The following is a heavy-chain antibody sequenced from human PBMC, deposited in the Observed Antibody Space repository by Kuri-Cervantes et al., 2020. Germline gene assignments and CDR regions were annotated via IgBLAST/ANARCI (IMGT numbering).Heavy chain of an antibody. V-gene: IGHV1-3*02. J-gene: IGHJ5*02. D-gene: IGHD2-15*01. CDR1: GYTFTSYA. CDR2: SNAGNGNT. Sequence: ASVKVSCKASGYTFTSYAMHWVRQAPGQRLEWMGWSNAGNGNTKYSQEFQGRVTITADKSTSTAYMELSSLRSEDTAVYYCASDCSGGSCYSAFWFDPWGQGTLVTVSS. CDR3: ASDCSGGSCYSAFWFDP.